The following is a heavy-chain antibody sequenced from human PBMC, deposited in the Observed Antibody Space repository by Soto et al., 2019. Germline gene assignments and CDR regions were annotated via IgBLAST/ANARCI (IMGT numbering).Heavy chain of an antibody. D-gene: IGHD2-2*01. Sequence: AVKVSCKASGGTFSSYAIRWVRQAPGQGIEWMGGIIPMFGSATYGQKFRGRVTITADESTSTAYMDLSSLRSEDSALYYCARGTRDCSTTSCYSPQGYYRHDMDVWGPGTTVTVS. CDR3: ARGTRDCSTTSCYSPQGYYRHDMDV. V-gene: IGHV1-69*13. CDR2: IIPMFGSA. J-gene: IGHJ6*02. CDR1: GGTFSSYA.